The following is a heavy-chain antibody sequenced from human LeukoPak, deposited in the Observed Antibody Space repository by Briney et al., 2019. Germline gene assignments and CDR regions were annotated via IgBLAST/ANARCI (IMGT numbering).Heavy chain of an antibody. Sequence: PGGSLRLSCAASGFTFSDYYMSWIRQAPGKGLEWVSYISSSGSTIYYADSVKGRFTISRDNAKNSLYLQMNSLRAEDTAVYYCARTRRYSSWGLRYYYMDVWGKGTTVTVSS. CDR3: ARTRRYSSWGLRYYYMDV. CDR1: GFTFSDYY. CDR2: ISSSGSTI. D-gene: IGHD4-11*01. V-gene: IGHV3-11*01. J-gene: IGHJ6*03.